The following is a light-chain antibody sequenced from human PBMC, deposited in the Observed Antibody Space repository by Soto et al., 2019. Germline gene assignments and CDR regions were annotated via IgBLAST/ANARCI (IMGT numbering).Light chain of an antibody. CDR1: GSDVGSYNL. J-gene: IGLJ1*01. CDR2: EGS. V-gene: IGLV2-23*01. CDR3: FSYAGSSTYV. Sequence: QCALTQPASVSGSPGQSITISCAGTGSDVGSYNLVSWYQNHPGKAPKLMIYEGSKRPSGVSNRFSGSKSGNTASLTISGLQAADEADYFCFSYAGSSTYVFGTGTKVTLL.